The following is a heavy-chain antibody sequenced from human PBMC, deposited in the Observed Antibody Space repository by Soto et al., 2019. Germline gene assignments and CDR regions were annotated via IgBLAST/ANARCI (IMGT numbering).Heavy chain of an antibody. D-gene: IGHD3-10*01. J-gene: IGHJ4*02. Sequence: EVQLLESGGGLVQPGGSLRLSCGVSGFTFNDFEMNWVRQAPGKGLEWLAYIDGSGTTKKYADSVRGRFTISRDNPNNSLFLQMSSLGAADPSIYYCARGFGRFNYWGQGTLVSVSS. CDR1: GFTFNDFE. CDR2: IDGSGTTK. V-gene: IGHV3-48*03. CDR3: ARGFGRFNY.